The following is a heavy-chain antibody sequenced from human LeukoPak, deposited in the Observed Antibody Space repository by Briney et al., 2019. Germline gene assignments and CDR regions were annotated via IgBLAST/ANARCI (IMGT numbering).Heavy chain of an antibody. Sequence: GGSLRLSCAASGFTFSTYNMNWVRQAPGKGPEWVAYITSSDTTKYYADSVKGRFTISRDNAKNSLYLQMNSLRAEDTALYYCARMYYYDSSGYLDYWGQGTLVTVSS. D-gene: IGHD3-22*01. V-gene: IGHV3-48*03. CDR1: GFTFSTYN. CDR3: ARMYYYDSSGYLDY. J-gene: IGHJ4*02. CDR2: ITSSDTTK.